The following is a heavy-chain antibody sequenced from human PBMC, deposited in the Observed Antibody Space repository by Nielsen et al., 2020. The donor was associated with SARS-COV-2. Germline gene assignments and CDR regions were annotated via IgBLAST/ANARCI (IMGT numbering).Heavy chain of an antibody. CDR3: AHQYYSDDDRYSDF. J-gene: IGHJ4*02. Sequence: SETLSLTCIVSGGSISSDSDYWSWIRQTAGKGLEWIGRISTRGDTNYIPSLKSRVTISIDTSKNQFSLKLRSVTAADTAVYYCAHQYYSDDDRYSDFWGQGTLVTVSS. CDR1: GGSISSDSDY. CDR2: ISTRGDT. V-gene: IGHV4-61*02. D-gene: IGHD3-22*01.